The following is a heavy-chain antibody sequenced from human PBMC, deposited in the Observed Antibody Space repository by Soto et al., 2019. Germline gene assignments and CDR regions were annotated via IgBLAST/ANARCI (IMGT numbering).Heavy chain of an antibody. V-gene: IGHV1-18*01. Sequence: GASVKVSCKASGGTFSSYTISWVRQAPGQGLEWMGRISTNNGIANYAQKLQGRVTMTTDTSTSTAYMELRSLRSDDTAVYYCARGFRVAATRWWFDPWGQGTLVTVSS. CDR1: GGTFSSYT. D-gene: IGHD2-15*01. CDR3: ARGFRVAATRWWFDP. CDR2: ISTNNGIA. J-gene: IGHJ5*02.